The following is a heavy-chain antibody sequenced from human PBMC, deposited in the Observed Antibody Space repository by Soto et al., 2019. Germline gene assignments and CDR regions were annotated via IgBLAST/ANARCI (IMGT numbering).Heavy chain of an antibody. CDR3: ARGDYGDDDLDY. V-gene: IGHV3-33*01. CDR2: IWYDGSNK. D-gene: IGHD4-17*01. J-gene: IGHJ4*02. Sequence: PGKGLEWVAVIWYDGSNKYYADSVKGRFTISRDNSKNTLYLQMNSLRAEDTAVYYCARGDYGDDDLDYWGQGTLVTVSS.